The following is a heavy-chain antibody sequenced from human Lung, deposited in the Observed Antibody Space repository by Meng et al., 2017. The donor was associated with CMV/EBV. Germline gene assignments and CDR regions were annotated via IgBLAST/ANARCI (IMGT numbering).Heavy chain of an antibody. V-gene: IGHV4-34*01. D-gene: IGHD3-3*01. Sequence: SETLSLTCAVYGGPLSGSYWGWIRQTPEKGLEWIGEINHSGSTTYNPSLKSRVTISIDTSKNQFSLKLSSVTAADTAVYYCARAVNDDFWSEYYRSDRIDYWGQGTLVTVPS. CDR3: ARAVNDDFWSEYYRSDRIDY. J-gene: IGHJ4*02. CDR2: INHSGST. CDR1: GGPLSGSY.